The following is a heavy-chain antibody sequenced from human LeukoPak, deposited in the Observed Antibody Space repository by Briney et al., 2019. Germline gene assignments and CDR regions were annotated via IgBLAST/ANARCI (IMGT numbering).Heavy chain of an antibody. V-gene: IGHV4-59*01. CDR3: ARAGYCSGGSCIDAFDI. CDR1: GGSISSNY. CDR2: IYYSGST. D-gene: IGHD2-15*01. J-gene: IGHJ3*02. Sequence: PSETLSLTCTVSGGSISSNYWSWIQQPPGKGLEWIGYIYYSGSTNYNPSLKSRVTISVDTSKNQFSLKLSSVTAADTAVYYCARAGYCSGGSCIDAFDIWGQGTMVTVSS.